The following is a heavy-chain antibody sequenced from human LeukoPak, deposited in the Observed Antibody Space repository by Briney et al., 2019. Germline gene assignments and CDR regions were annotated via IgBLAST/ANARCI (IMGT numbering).Heavy chain of an antibody. CDR3: ARGEWLYDY. Sequence: PSETLSLTCAVYGGSFSGYYWSWIRQPPGKGLAWIGEINHSGSTNYNPSLKSRVTISVDTSKNQFSLKLSSVTAADTAVYYCARGEWLYDYWGQGTLVTVSS. J-gene: IGHJ4*02. V-gene: IGHV4-34*01. CDR1: GGSFSGYY. CDR2: INHSGST. D-gene: IGHD3-3*01.